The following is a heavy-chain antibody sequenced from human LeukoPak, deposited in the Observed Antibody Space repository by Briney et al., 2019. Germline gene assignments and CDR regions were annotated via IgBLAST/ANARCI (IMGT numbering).Heavy chain of an antibody. Sequence: GGSLRLSCAASGFTFGNYWMHWVRQAPGKGLVWVSRISDGSRTSYADSVKGRFTISRDTAKNTLYLQMNSLRDEDAAVYFCARGGSRPLDYWGQGTLVTVSS. J-gene: IGHJ4*02. V-gene: IGHV3-74*01. CDR1: GFTFGNYW. CDR2: ISDGSRT. D-gene: IGHD3-10*01. CDR3: ARGGSRPLDY.